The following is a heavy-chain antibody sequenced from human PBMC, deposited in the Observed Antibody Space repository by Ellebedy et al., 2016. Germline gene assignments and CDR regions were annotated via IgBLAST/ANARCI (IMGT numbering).Heavy chain of an antibody. CDR3: ARVASGSYVY. CDR2: IYCSGST. V-gene: IGHV4-39*01. J-gene: IGHJ4*02. CDR1: GGSISSSSYY. D-gene: IGHD1-26*01. Sequence: SETLSLTCTVSGGSISSSSYYWGWIRQPPGTGLEWIGSIYCSGSTYYNPSLKSRVTISVDTSKNQFSLKLSSVTAADTAVYYCARVASGSYVYWGQGTLVTVSS.